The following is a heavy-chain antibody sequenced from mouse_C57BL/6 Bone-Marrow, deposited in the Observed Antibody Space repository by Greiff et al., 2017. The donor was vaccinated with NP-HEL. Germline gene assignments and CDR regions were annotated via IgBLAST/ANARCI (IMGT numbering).Heavy chain of an antibody. CDR1: GYTFTSYW. D-gene: IGHD1-1*01. CDR3: AISYYGSSWAY. Sequence: VQLQQPGAELVKPGASVKLSCKASGYTFTSYWMHWVKQRPGQGLEWIGMIHPNSGSTNYNEKFKSKATLTVDKSSSTAYMQLSSLTSEDSAVYYCAISYYGSSWAYWGQGTLVTVSA. J-gene: IGHJ3*01. CDR2: IHPNSGST. V-gene: IGHV1-64*01.